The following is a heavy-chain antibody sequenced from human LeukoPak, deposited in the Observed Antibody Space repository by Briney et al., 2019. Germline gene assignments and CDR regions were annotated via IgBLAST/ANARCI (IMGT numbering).Heavy chain of an antibody. J-gene: IGHJ4*02. CDR2: INHSGST. CDR3: ASVYDSSGYYPF. V-gene: IGHV4-34*01. CDR1: GGSFSGYY. Sequence: SETLSLTCAVYGGSFSGYYWSWIRQPPGKGLEWIGEINHSGSTNYNPSLKSRVTISVDTSKNPFSLKLSSVTAADTAVYYCASVYDSSGYYPFWGQGTLVTVSS. D-gene: IGHD3-22*01.